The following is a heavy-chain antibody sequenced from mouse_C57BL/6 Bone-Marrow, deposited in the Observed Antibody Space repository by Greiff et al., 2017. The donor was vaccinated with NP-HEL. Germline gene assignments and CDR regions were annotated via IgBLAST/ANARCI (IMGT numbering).Heavy chain of an antibody. V-gene: IGHV1-66*01. Sequence: VQLQQSGPELVKPGASVKISCKASGYSFTSYYIHWVKQRPGQGLEWIGWIYPGSGNTKYNEKFKGKATLTADTSSSTAYMQLSSLTSEDSAVYYCAIPIYYDYDEFYYYAMDYWGQGTSVTVSS. J-gene: IGHJ4*01. CDR1: GYSFTSYY. D-gene: IGHD2-4*01. CDR2: IYPGSGNT. CDR3: AIPIYYDYDEFYYYAMDY.